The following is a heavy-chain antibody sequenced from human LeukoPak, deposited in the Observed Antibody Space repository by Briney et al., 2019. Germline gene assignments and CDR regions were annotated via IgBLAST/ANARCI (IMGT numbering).Heavy chain of an antibody. V-gene: IGHV3-11*04. CDR1: GFTFSDNY. CDR2: ISSSGSTI. Sequence: PGGSLRLSCAASGFTFSDNYMNWVRQAPGKGLEWVSYISSSGSTIYYADSVKGRFTISRDNAKSSLYLQMNSLRAEDTAVYYCAELGITMIGGVWGKGTTVTISS. CDR3: AELGITMIGGV. J-gene: IGHJ6*04. D-gene: IGHD3-10*02.